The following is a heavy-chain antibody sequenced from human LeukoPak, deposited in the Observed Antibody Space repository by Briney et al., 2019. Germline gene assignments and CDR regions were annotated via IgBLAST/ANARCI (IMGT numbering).Heavy chain of an antibody. CDR2: ISGSGGST. Sequence: GGSLRLSCAASGFTFNNYAMNWVRQAPGKGLEWVSAISGSGGSTYYTNSVKGRFTISRDNSKNTLYLQMNSLRAEETAVYYCAKEARGSAFDIWGQGTMVTVSS. V-gene: IGHV3-23*01. J-gene: IGHJ3*02. D-gene: IGHD1-26*01. CDR3: AKEARGSAFDI. CDR1: GFTFNNYA.